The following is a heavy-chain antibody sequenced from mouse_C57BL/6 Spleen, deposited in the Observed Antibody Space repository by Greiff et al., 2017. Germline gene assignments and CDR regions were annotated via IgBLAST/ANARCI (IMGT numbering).Heavy chain of an antibody. J-gene: IGHJ4*01. V-gene: IGHV1-69*01. D-gene: IGHD1-1*01. Sequence: QVQLQQPGAELVMPGASVKLSCKASGYTFTSYWMHWVKQRPGQGLEWIGEIDPSDSYTNYNQKFKGKSTLTVDKSSSTAYMQLSSLTSEDSAVYYCARRGYGSSLYAMDDWGQGTSVTVSS. CDR1: GYTFTSYW. CDR2: IDPSDSYT. CDR3: ARRGYGSSLYAMDD.